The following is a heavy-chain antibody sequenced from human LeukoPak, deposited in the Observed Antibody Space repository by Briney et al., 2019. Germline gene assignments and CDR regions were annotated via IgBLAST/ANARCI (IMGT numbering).Heavy chain of an antibody. D-gene: IGHD3-22*01. Sequence: GESLKISCQGSGYSFTSYWIGWVRQLPGKGLEWMGIIYPGDSDTRYSPSFQGQVTISADKSISTAYLQWSSLKASDTAMYYCASTAYYYDSSGYYSEPFDYWGQGTLVTVSS. CDR2: IYPGDSDT. CDR3: ASTAYYYDSSGYYSEPFDY. J-gene: IGHJ4*02. V-gene: IGHV5-51*01. CDR1: GYSFTSYW.